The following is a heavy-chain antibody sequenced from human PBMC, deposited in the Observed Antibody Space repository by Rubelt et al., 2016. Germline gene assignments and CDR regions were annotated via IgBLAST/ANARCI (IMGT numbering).Heavy chain of an antibody. V-gene: IGHV4/OR15-8*02. Sequence: IASISRGGTPAYSPSLKSRVTIIIEPSKNQFSLKVKSVTAADTAVYYCARLNGYGDSKFDYWGQGTLVTVSS. D-gene: IGHD4-17*01. CDR3: ARLNGYGDSKFDY. J-gene: IGHJ4*02. CDR2: ISRGGTP.